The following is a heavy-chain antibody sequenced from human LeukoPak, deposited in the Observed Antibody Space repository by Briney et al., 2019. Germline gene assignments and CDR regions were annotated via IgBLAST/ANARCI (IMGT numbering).Heavy chain of an antibody. CDR3: ARIEEYSNYDWFDP. D-gene: IGHD4-11*01. V-gene: IGHV2-70*11. CDR2: IDWDDDK. CDR1: GVSLSTSGMC. J-gene: IGHJ5*02. Sequence: SGPPLVKPTQTLTLTCTFSGVSLSTSGMCVSWIRQPPGKTLEWLERIDWDDDKYYSTSLKTRLTISKDNSKNQVVVKMTNMHPVDRATYYCARIEEYSNYDWFDPWGQGTLVTVSS.